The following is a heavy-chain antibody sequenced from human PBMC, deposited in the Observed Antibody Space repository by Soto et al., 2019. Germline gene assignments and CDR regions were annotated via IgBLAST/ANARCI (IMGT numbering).Heavy chain of an antibody. D-gene: IGHD1-1*01. CDR3: ARLLPTLSQLGWFDP. V-gene: IGHV4-39*01. J-gene: IGHJ5*02. CDR1: GGSISSSYYY. Sequence: PSETLSLTCTVSGGSISSSYYYWGWIRQPQGKGLEWIGSFSYSGSTFYNPSLKSRVTISVDTSKDQFSLKLSSVTAADTAVYYCARLLPTLSQLGWFDPWGQGTLVTVSS. CDR2: FSYSGST.